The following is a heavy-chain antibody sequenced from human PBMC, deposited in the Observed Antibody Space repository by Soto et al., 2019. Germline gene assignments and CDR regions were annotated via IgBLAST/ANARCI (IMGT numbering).Heavy chain of an antibody. CDR1: GFTFTRYW. V-gene: IGHV3-74*01. CDR2: INIEGTTR. D-gene: IGHD3-10*01. CDR3: ARPLSGSHDWFDP. J-gene: IGHJ5*02. Sequence: EVQLVESGGGLVQPGGSLRLSCAASGFTFTRYWMHWVRQAPGKGLVWVARINIEGTTRTYADSVKGRFTISRDNDKNTLYLQINSLRDDDTAVYYCARPLSGSHDWFDPWGQGTLVTASS.